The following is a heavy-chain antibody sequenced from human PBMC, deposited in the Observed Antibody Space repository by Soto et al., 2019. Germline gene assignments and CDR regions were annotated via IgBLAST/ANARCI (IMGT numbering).Heavy chain of an antibody. Sequence: QVQLVESGGGVVQPGRSLRLSCAASGFTFSSYGMHWVRQAPGKGLEWVAVIWYDGSNKYYADSVKGRFTISRDNSKNTLYLQMNSLRAEDTAVYYFARDGLVPVDYWGQGTLVTVSS. CDR3: ARDGLVPVDY. D-gene: IGHD2-2*01. CDR1: GFTFSSYG. J-gene: IGHJ4*02. CDR2: IWYDGSNK. V-gene: IGHV3-33*01.